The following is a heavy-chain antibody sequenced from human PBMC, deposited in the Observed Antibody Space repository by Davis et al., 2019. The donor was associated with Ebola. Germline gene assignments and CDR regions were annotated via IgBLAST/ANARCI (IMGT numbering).Heavy chain of an antibody. CDR1: GYTFTGYY. CDR2: INPNSGGT. J-gene: IGHJ5*02. D-gene: IGHD3-10*01. CDR3: TRRINVIQGVIWWFDP. Sequence: ASVKVSCKASGYTFTGYYMHWVRQAPGQGLEWMGWINPNSGGTNYAQKFQGRVTMTRETSISPAYMELSRLRSDDTAVYYCTRRINVIQGVIWWFDPWGQGTLVTVSS. V-gene: IGHV1-2*02.